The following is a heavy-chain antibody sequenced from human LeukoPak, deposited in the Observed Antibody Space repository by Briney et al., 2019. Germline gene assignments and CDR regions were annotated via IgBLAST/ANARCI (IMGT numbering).Heavy chain of an antibody. CDR3: ASFYDFWSGYAYGGYYMDV. Sequence: GGSLRLSCAASGFTFSSYSMNWVRQAPGKGLEWVSSISSSSSYIYYADSVKGRFTISRDNAKNSLYLQMNSLRAEDTAVYCCASFYDFWSGYAYGGYYMDVWGKGTTVTVSS. CDR2: ISSSSSYI. D-gene: IGHD3-3*01. J-gene: IGHJ6*03. CDR1: GFTFSSYS. V-gene: IGHV3-21*01.